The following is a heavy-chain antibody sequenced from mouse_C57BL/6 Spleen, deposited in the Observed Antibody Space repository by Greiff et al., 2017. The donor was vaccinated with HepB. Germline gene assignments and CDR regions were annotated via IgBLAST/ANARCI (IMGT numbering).Heavy chain of an antibody. CDR3: ARAEGYYDAMDY. Sequence: VQLQQPGAELVKPGASVKLSCKASGYTFTSYWMQWVKQRPGQGLEWIGEIDPSDSYTNYNQKFKGKATLTVDTSSSTAYMQLSSLTSEDSAVYYWARAEGYYDAMDYWGQGTSVTVAS. CDR1: GYTFTSYW. CDR2: IDPSDSYT. J-gene: IGHJ4*01. D-gene: IGHD2-2*01. V-gene: IGHV1-50*01.